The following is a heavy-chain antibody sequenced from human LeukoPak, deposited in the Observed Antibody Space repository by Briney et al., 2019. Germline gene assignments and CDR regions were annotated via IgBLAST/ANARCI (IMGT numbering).Heavy chain of an antibody. V-gene: IGHV4-59*01. D-gene: IGHD4-11*01. Sequence: KPSETLSLTCTVSGGSISSYYWSWIRQPPGKGLKWIGYIYYGGSTNYNPSLKSRVTISVDTSKNQFSLKLSSVTAADTAVYYCARYKYYNNDNEYFDYWGQGTLVTVSS. J-gene: IGHJ4*02. CDR1: GGSISSYY. CDR3: ARYKYYNNDNEYFDY. CDR2: IYYGGST.